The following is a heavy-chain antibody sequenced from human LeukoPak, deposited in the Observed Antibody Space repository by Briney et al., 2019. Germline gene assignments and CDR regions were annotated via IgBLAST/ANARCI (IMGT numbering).Heavy chain of an antibody. Sequence: SETLSLTCTVSGGSISSSSYYWGWIRQPPGKGLEWIGSLHCSGSTYYNPSLKSRVTISVDTSKNQFSLKMSSVTAADTAVYYCARHPMDYGSGSYYDYWGQGTLVTVSS. V-gene: IGHV4-39*01. D-gene: IGHD3-10*01. CDR2: LHCSGST. CDR3: ARHPMDYGSGSYYDY. J-gene: IGHJ4*02. CDR1: GGSISSSSYY.